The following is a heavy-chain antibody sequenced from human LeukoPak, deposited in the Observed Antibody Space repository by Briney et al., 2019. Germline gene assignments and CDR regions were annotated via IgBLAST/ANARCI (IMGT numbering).Heavy chain of an antibody. J-gene: IGHJ6*03. D-gene: IGHD5-24*01. CDR2: ISSSSSYI. CDR1: GFTFGDYA. Sequence: GGSLRLSCTASGFTFGDYAMSWFRQAPGKGLEWVSSISSSSSYIYYADSVKGRFTISRDNAKNSLYLQMNSLRAEDTAVYYCARVKMGHMDVWGKGTTVTVSS. V-gene: IGHV3-21*01. CDR3: ARVKMGHMDV.